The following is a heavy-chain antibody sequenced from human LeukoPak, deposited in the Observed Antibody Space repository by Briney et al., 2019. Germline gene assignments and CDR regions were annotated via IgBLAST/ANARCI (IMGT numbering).Heavy chain of an antibody. V-gene: IGHV3-7*01. CDR1: GFTFSSYA. Sequence: GGSLRLSCAASGFTFSSYAMSWVRQAPGKGLEWVANIKQDGSEKKYVDSVKGRFTISRDNAKNSLFLQMSSLRAEDTALYYCARDWDRWGQGTLVTVSS. J-gene: IGHJ4*02. CDR3: ARDWDR. D-gene: IGHD1-26*01. CDR2: IKQDGSEK.